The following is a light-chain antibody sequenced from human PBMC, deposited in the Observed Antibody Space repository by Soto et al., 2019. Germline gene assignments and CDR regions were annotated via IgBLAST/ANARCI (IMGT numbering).Light chain of an antibody. V-gene: IGKV1-17*01. CDR2: AAS. Sequence: IQMTQSPSSLSASVGDRVTITCRASQGIRNDLGWYQQKPGKAPKLLIYAASTLQSGVPARFSGGGSGTEFTLTISSLQSEDFAVYYCQQYNIWWTFGQGTKVEIK. CDR3: QQYNIWWT. J-gene: IGKJ1*01. CDR1: QGIRND.